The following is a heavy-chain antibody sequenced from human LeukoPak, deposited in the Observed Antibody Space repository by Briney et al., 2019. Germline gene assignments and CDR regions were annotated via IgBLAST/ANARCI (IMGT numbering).Heavy chain of an antibody. J-gene: IGHJ4*02. CDR3: AGSFIVGATVIVGLGY. V-gene: IGHV3-7*01. Sequence: GGSLRLSCAASGFTFSSYWMSWVRQATGKGLEWVANIKQDGSEKYYVDSVKGRFTISRDNAKNSLYLQMNSLRAEDTAVYYCAGSFIVGATVIVGLGYWGQGALVTVSS. CDR2: IKQDGSEK. D-gene: IGHD1-26*01. CDR1: GFTFSSYW.